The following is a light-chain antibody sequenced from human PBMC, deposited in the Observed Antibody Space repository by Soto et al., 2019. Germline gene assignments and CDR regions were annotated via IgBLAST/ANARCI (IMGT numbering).Light chain of an antibody. J-gene: IGKJ5*01. CDR3: QQYDNWPPIT. Sequence: EIVMTQSPATLSVSPGERATLSCRASQSVANSLAWYQQKPGQAPRLIIYDASTRATGIPVRFSGSGSGTEFTLTISSLQSEDFAVYYCQQYDNWPPITFGQGTRLEIK. CDR2: DAS. V-gene: IGKV3-15*01. CDR1: QSVANS.